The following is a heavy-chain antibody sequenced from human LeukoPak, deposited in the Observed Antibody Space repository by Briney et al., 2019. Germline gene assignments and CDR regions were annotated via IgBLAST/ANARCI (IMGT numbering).Heavy chain of an antibody. Sequence: SETLSLTCTVSGGSISSYYWSWIRQPPGKGLEWIGYIYYSGSTNYNPSLKSRVTISVDTSKNQFSLKLSSVTAADTAVYYCARVSVDYGDYGAVGDFYYFDYWGQGTLVTVSS. CDR2: IYYSGST. J-gene: IGHJ4*02. V-gene: IGHV4-59*01. CDR3: ARVSVDYGDYGAVGDFYYFDY. D-gene: IGHD4-17*01. CDR1: GGSISSYY.